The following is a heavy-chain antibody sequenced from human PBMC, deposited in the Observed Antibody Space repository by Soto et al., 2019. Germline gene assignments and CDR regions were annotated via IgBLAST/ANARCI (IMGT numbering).Heavy chain of an antibody. CDR2: INYSGST. Sequence: ETLSHTCTVSGGSSISYYWSWIRQPTGKGLEWIGEINYSGSTNYNPSLKSRVTISVDTSKNQFSLKLSSVTAADTAVYYCARAVIVVVVAAGLNYMDVWGKGTTVTVSS. J-gene: IGHJ6*03. CDR1: GGSSISYY. D-gene: IGHD2-15*01. V-gene: IGHV4-59*12. CDR3: ARAVIVVVVAAGLNYMDV.